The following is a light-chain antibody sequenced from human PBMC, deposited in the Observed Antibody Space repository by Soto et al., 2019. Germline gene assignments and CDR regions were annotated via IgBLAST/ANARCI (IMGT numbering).Light chain of an antibody. CDR1: SSDVGGYNY. Sequence: QSALTQPASVSGSPGQSITISCTGTSSDVGGYNYVSWYQQQSGKAPKLMIHEVSNRPSGVSNRFSGSKSGNTASLTIYGLQAEDDAYYYCSSYTSSRAYVFGIGTKLTVL. J-gene: IGLJ1*01. CDR3: SSYTSSRAYV. V-gene: IGLV2-14*01. CDR2: EVS.